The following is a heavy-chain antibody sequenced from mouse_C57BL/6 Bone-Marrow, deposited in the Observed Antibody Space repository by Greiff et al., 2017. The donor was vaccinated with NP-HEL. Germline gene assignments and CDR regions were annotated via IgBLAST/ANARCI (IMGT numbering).Heavy chain of an antibody. D-gene: IGHD4-1*02. Sequence: EVKVVESGGGLVKPGGSLKLSCAASGFTFSSYAMSWVRQTPEKRLEWVATISDGGSYTYYPDNVKGRFTISSDNAKNNLYLQMSHLKSEDTAMYYCARAQLAHWYFDVWGTGTTVTVSS. V-gene: IGHV5-4*03. CDR2: ISDGGSYT. CDR3: ARAQLAHWYFDV. CDR1: GFTFSSYA. J-gene: IGHJ1*03.